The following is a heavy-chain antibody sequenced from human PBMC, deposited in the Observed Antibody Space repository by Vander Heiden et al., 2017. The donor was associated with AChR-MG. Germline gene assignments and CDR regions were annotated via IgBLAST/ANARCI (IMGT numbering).Heavy chain of an antibody. V-gene: IGHV3-48*02. CDR1: GFTFSSYS. CDR2: ISSSSSTI. Sequence: EVQLVESGGGLVQPGGSLRLSCAASGFTFSSYSMNWVRQAPGKGLEWVSYISSSSSTIYYADSVKGRFTISRDNAKNSLYLQMNSLRDEDTAVYYCARKGDGDSNYYYYGMDVWGQGTTVTVSS. J-gene: IGHJ6*02. CDR3: ARKGDGDSNYYYYGMDV. D-gene: IGHD4-17*01.